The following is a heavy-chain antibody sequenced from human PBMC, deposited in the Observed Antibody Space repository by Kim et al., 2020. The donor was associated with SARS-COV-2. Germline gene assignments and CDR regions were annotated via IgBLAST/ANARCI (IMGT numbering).Heavy chain of an antibody. CDR3: AVWGSSGLVPNFDF. D-gene: IGHD3-16*01. V-gene: IGHV1-2*02. CDR2: IYPKTGVT. CDR1: GYIFSDYY. Sequence: ASVKVSCKASGYIFSDYYLHWVRQAPGQCFEWMGWIYPKTGVTNYSQKFQDRVSLTRDTSLSTGYMDLSGLSSDDTAIYLCAVWGSSGLVPNFDFWGQGSLVTVSS. J-gene: IGHJ4*02.